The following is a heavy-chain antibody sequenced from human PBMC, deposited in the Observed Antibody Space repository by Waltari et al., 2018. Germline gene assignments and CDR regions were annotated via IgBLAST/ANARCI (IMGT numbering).Heavy chain of an antibody. J-gene: IGHJ4*02. D-gene: IGHD1-26*01. Sequence: VQLVESGGGLVQPGGSLRLPCAASVFPVRGNWMHWVRQAPGKGLVWVSHINGDGSSTSYADSVKGRFTISRDDAKNTLYLQMNSLRAEDTAVYYCARDYYHSISHWGQGTLVTVSS. CDR2: INGDGSST. V-gene: IGHV3-74*01. CDR1: VFPVRGNW. CDR3: ARDYYHSISH.